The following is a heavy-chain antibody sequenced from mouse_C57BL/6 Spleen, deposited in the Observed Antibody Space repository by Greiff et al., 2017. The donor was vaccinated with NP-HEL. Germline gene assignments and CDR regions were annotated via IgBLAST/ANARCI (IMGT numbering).Heavy chain of an antibody. J-gene: IGHJ1*03. CDR2: IHPNSGST. CDR1: GYTFTSYW. V-gene: IGHV1-64*01. D-gene: IGHD1-1*01. CDR3: ARSGGSSYWWYFDV. Sequence: QVQLQQPGAELVKPGASVKLSCKASGYTFTSYWMHWVKQRPGQGLEWIGMIHPNSGSTNYNEKFKSKATLTVDKSSSTAYMQLSSLTSEDSAVYYCARSGGSSYWWYFDVWGTGTTVTVSS.